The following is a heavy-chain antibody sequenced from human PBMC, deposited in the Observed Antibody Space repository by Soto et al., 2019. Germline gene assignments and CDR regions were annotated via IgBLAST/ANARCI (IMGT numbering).Heavy chain of an antibody. CDR3: ASCCSGGSCYSLDY. Sequence: ASVKVSCKASGYTFTSYGISWVRQAPGQGLEWMGWISAYNGNTNYAQKLQGRVTMTTDTSTSTAYMELRSLRSDDTAVYYCASCCSGGSCYSLDYWGQGTLVTVSS. J-gene: IGHJ4*02. CDR1: GYTFTSYG. D-gene: IGHD2-15*01. CDR2: ISAYNGNT. V-gene: IGHV1-18*01.